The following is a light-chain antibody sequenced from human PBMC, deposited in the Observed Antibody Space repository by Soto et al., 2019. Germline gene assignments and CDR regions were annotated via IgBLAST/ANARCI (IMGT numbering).Light chain of an antibody. CDR2: DAS. Sequence: IVLTHSLASIFWSPGQRVTLSCRAMQSSSSSLSCYQEQTGQALRLLSYDASNRATGFTARFRGSGSGIDFTLTIGSLEPEDFGVYYCQHRSAWPRMFVQGTKVEI. CDR1: QSSSSS. J-gene: IGKJ1*01. CDR3: QHRSAWPRM. V-gene: IGKV3-11*01.